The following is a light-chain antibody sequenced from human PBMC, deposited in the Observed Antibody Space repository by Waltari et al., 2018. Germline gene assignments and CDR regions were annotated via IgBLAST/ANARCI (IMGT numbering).Light chain of an antibody. CDR2: AAS. Sequence: DLQIPQSPLPRSASVGDTVPITCRASQSISSNLNWYQQKPGKAPKLLIYAASSLQSGVPERFSGSGSGTDFSLTISRLEPEDFAAYYCQKNETTPGTFGPGTKVDIK. CDR3: QKNETTPGT. CDR1: QSISSN. V-gene: IGKV1-39*01. J-gene: IGKJ1*01.